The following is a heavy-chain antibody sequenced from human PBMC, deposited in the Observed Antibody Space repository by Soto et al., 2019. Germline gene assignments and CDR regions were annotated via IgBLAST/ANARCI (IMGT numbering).Heavy chain of an antibody. Sequence: PGGSLRLSCAASGFTFSNFEMHWVRQAPGKGLEWVSYINTAGSTKYYAESVKGRFTISRDNARNSLFLQMNSLRAEDTAVYYCARAECSSPDCLTAYYSYGLDVWGQGSKVTVS. J-gene: IGHJ6*02. CDR2: INTAGSTK. D-gene: IGHD3-9*01. V-gene: IGHV3-48*03. CDR1: GFTFSNFE. CDR3: ARAECSSPDCLTAYYSYGLDV.